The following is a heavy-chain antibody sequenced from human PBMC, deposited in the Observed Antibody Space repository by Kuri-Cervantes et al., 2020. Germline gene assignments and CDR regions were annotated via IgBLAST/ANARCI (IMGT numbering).Heavy chain of an antibody. CDR2: INHSGST. CDR1: GGSFSGYY. Sequence: SETLSLTCAVYGGSFSGYYWSWIRQPPGKGLEWIGEINHSGSTNYNPSLKSRVTISVDTSKNQFSLKLSSVTAADTAVYYCARRYNWNYGVWGQGTLVTVSS. CDR3: ARRYNWNYGV. D-gene: IGHD1-7*01. V-gene: IGHV4-34*01. J-gene: IGHJ4*02.